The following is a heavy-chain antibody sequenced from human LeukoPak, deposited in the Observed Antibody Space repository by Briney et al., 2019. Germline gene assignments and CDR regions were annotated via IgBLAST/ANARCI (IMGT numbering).Heavy chain of an antibody. CDR3: ARWWGDYGDYVADY. CDR1: RYTLTVHY. Sequence: GASLKPSCKASRYTLTVHYMHWVPQAPGQRLECILCINPNSGGTNYAQKFQGRVTMTRDTSISTAYMELSRLRSDDTAVYYCARWWGDYGDYVADYWGQGTLVTVSS. V-gene: IGHV1-2*02. J-gene: IGHJ4*02. D-gene: IGHD4-17*01. CDR2: INPNSGGT.